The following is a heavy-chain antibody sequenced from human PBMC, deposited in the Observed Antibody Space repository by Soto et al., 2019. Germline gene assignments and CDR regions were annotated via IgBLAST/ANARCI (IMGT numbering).Heavy chain of an antibody. V-gene: IGHV3-23*01. D-gene: IGHD6-13*01. CDR3: AKLDRGITAAAAFEI. Sequence: EVQLLESGGGLVQPGGSLRLSCAASGFTFSSYAMSWVRQAPGQGLEWVSVISGSGGSTYYADSVKGRFTISRDNSKNTLYLQMNSLRAEDTAVYYCAKLDRGITAAAAFEIWGQGTMVTVSS. CDR2: ISGSGGST. J-gene: IGHJ3*02. CDR1: GFTFSSYA.